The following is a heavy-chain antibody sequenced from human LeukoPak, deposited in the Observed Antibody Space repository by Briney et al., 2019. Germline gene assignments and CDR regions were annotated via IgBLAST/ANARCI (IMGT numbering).Heavy chain of an antibody. CDR2: ISYDGVTK. CDR1: EFSFGSYG. Sequence: GGSLRLSCAASEFSFGSYGMHWVHQAPGKGLEWVAVISYDGVTKYYTDSVKGRFTISRDNSKNTLYLQMSSLRAEDTAVYYCAKDPHAANFRYYFEYWGQGTPLTVSS. V-gene: IGHV3-30*18. D-gene: IGHD2-15*01. CDR3: AKDPHAANFRYYFEY. J-gene: IGHJ4*02.